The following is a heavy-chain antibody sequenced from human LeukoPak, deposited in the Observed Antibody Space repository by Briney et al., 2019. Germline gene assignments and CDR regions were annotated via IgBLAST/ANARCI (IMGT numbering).Heavy chain of an antibody. D-gene: IGHD1-1*01. Sequence: SETLSLTCTVSGGSISSYYWSWIRQPPGKGLEWIGYIYYSGSTNYNPSLKSRVTISVDTSKNQFSLKLSSVTAADTAVYYCARQPPEWATQTNDFDIWGQGTMVTVSS. CDR1: GGSISSYY. V-gene: IGHV4-59*08. CDR3: ARQPPEWATQTNDFDI. CDR2: IYYSGST. J-gene: IGHJ3*02.